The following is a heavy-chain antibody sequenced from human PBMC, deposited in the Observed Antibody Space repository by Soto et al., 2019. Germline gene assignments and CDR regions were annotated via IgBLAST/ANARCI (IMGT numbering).Heavy chain of an antibody. CDR2: IWYDGGNK. Sequence: GGSLRLSCAASGFTFSNYGMHWVRQAPGKGLEWVAFIWYDGGNKYYAESVKGRFTISRDNSENTLYLQMNSLRAEDTAVYYCARDGDVNTGFGKDYWGQGTLVTVSS. CDR3: ARDGDVNTGFGKDY. CDR1: GFTFSNYG. J-gene: IGHJ4*02. D-gene: IGHD3-16*01. V-gene: IGHV3-33*01.